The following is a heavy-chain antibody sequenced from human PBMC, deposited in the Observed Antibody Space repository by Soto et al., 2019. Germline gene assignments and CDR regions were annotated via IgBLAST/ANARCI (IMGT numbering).Heavy chain of an antibody. V-gene: IGHV2-5*02. J-gene: IGHJ4*02. CDR3: AHRPRGYAYYFDY. CDR2: IYCDEDK. CDR1: GFSLSTRGVA. Sequence: QITLKESGPPLVKPTQTLTLTCTFSGFSLSTRGVAVGWFRQPPGKALEWLALIYCDEDKWYSPSLKTRLTITDDTSNSQVVLTMTNMDPVDTATYYCAHRPRGYAYYFDYWGQGTLGTVSS. D-gene: IGHD5-12*01.